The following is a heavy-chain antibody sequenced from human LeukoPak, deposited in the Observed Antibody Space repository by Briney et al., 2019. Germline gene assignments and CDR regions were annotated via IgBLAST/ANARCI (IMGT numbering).Heavy chain of an antibody. D-gene: IGHD2-15*01. CDR2: ISSSSSTI. V-gene: IGHV3-48*01. CDR3: ARDRSGGGKDCSGGSCYSRYYYYMDV. J-gene: IGHJ6*03. CDR1: GFTFSSYS. Sequence: PGGSLRLSCAASGFTFSSYSMNWVRQAPGKGLEWVSYISSSSSTIYYADSVKGRFTISRDNAENSLYLQMNSLRAEDTAVYYCARDRSGGGKDCSGGSCYSRYYYYMDVWGKGTTVTVSS.